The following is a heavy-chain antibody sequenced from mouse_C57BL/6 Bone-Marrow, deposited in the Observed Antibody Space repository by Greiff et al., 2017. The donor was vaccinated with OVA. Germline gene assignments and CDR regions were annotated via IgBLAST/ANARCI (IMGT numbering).Heavy chain of an antibody. V-gene: IGHV1-9*01. CDR1: GYTFTGYW. CDR2: ILPGSGST. D-gene: IGHD1-1*01. CDR3: ARALYYYGSREFAY. Sequence: VQLVESGAELMKPGASVKLSCKATGYTFTGYWIEWVKQRPGHGLEWIGEILPGSGSTNYNEKFKGKATFTADTSSNTAYMQLSSLTTEDSASYYCARALYYYGSREFAYWGQGTLVTVSA. J-gene: IGHJ3*01.